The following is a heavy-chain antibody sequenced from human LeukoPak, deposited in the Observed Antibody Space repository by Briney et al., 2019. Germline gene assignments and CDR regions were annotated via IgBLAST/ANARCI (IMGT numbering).Heavy chain of an antibody. J-gene: IGHJ4*02. CDR3: ARDIGY. CDR2: IKQDGSEK. V-gene: IGHV3-7*01. Sequence: GGSLRLSCAASGFNFSNYRMGWVRQAPGKGLEWVANIKQDGSEKYYVDSVKGRFTISRDNAKNSLYLQMNSLRAEDTAVYYCARDIGYWGQGTLVTVSS. CDR1: GFNFSNYR.